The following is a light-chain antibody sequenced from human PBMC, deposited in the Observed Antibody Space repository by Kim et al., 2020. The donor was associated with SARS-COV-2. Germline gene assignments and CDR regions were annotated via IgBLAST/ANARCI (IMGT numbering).Light chain of an antibody. J-gene: IGKJ4*01. CDR2: AAS. Sequence: AYVVDRITISCRASQSSSSYLNWYQQKPGKAPKYLIYAASTLQSGVPSRFSGSGSGTYFTLTISSLQPEDFATYYCQQSYSTPLTFGGGTKVDIK. CDR1: QSSSSY. V-gene: IGKV1-39*01. CDR3: QQSYSTPLT.